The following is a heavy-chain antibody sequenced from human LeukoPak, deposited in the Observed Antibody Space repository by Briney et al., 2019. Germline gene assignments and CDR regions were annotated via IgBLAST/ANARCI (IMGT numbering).Heavy chain of an antibody. CDR1: GFTFSNYW. CDR2: INRDGRST. D-gene: IGHD4-17*01. CDR3: ALPLRDGDFYFDY. J-gene: IGHJ4*02. Sequence: PGGSLRLSCAASGFTFSNYWMHWVRQAPGKGLVWVSRINRDGRSTNYADPVKGRFTISRDNAKDTVFLQMNSLRAEDTAVYYCALPLRDGDFYFDYWGQGALVTVSS. V-gene: IGHV3-74*01.